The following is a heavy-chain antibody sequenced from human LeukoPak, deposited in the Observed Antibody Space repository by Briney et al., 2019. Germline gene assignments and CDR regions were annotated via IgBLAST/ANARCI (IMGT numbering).Heavy chain of an antibody. CDR3: ARGLDFWSGYYSFDYYYYGMDV. D-gene: IGHD3-3*01. V-gene: IGHV1-8*01. CDR2: MNPNSGNT. Sequence: ASVNVSCKASGYTFTSYDINWVRQATGQGLEWMGWMNPNSGNTGYAQKFQGRVTMTRNTSISTAYMELSSLRSEDTAVYYCARGLDFWSGYYSFDYYYYGMDVWGQGTTVTVSS. CDR1: GYTFTSYD. J-gene: IGHJ6*02.